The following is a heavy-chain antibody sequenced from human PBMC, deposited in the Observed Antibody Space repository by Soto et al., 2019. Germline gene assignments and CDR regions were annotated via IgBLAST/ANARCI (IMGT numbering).Heavy chain of an antibody. CDR1: GGTFSSYA. CDR3: ARVPGIAVAGTPDY. J-gene: IGHJ4*01. CDR2: IIPIFGTA. Sequence: SVKVSCKASGGTFSSYAVSWVRQAPGQGLEWMGGIIPIFGTANYAQKFQGRVTITADESTSTAYMELSSLRSEDTAVYYCARVPGIAVAGTPDYWGHGTLVTVSS. D-gene: IGHD6-19*01. V-gene: IGHV1-69*13.